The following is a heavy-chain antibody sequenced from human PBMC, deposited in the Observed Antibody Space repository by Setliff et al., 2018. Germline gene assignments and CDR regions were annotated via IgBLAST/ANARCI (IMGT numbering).Heavy chain of an antibody. D-gene: IGHD3-22*01. CDR3: ARAVDSSGYFPYWYFDL. J-gene: IGHJ2*01. V-gene: IGHV4-38-2*02. CDR2: FFHTGNT. CDR1: GYSISSGYY. Sequence: PSETLSLTCTVSGYSISSGYYWGWIRQPTGKGLEWLGSFFHTGNTYYNPSLEGRVTISVDTSKSQLSLNLTSVTAADTAVYFCARAVDSSGYFPYWYFDLWGRGALVTVSS.